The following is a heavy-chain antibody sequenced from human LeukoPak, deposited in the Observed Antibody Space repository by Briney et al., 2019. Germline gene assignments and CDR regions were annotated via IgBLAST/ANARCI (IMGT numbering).Heavy chain of an antibody. CDR2: ISYDGSNK. D-gene: IGHD2-2*02. J-gene: IGHJ4*02. CDR1: GFTFSSYA. V-gene: IGHV3-30-3*01. CDR3: ARANCSSTSCYIPADY. Sequence: GRSLRLSCAASGFTFSSYAMHWVRQAPGKALEWVAVISYDGSNKYYADSVKGRFTISRDNSKNTLYLQMNSLRAEDTAVYYCARANCSSTSCYIPADYWGQGTLVTVSS.